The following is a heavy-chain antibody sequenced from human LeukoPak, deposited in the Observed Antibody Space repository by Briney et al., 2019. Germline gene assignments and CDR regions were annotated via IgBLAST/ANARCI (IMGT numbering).Heavy chain of an antibody. J-gene: IGHJ5*02. CDR1: GGSFSGYY. D-gene: IGHD3-10*01. CDR3: ARLYYGSGSPQERGLVYNWFDP. CDR2: INHSGST. Sequence: PSETLSLTCAVYGGSFSGYYWSWIRQPPGKGLEWIGEINHSGSTNYNPSLKSRVTISVDTSKNQFSLKLSSVTAADTAVYYCARLYYGSGSPQERGLVYNWFDPWGQGTLVTVSS. V-gene: IGHV4-34*01.